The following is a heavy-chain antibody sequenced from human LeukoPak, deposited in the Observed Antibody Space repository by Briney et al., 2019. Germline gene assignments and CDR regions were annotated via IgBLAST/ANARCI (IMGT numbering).Heavy chain of an antibody. CDR1: GYTFTGYY. J-gene: IGHJ3*02. Sequence: ASVKVSCKASGYTFTGYYMHWVRQAPGQGLEWMGWINPNSGGTNYAQKFQGRVTMTRDMSTSTVYMELSSLRSEDTAVYYCARIGEMATIRGAFDIWGQGTMVTVS. D-gene: IGHD5-24*01. CDR3: ARIGEMATIRGAFDI. CDR2: INPNSGGT. V-gene: IGHV1-2*02.